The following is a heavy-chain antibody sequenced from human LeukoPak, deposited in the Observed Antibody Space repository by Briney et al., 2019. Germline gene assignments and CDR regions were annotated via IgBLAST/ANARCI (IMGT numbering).Heavy chain of an antibody. D-gene: IGHD6-6*01. J-gene: IGHJ6*03. V-gene: IGHV4-4*02. CDR1: GGSISSSNW. CDR3: ARAPGSSSSTFLDYYYMDV. Sequence: KASGTLSLTCAVSGGSISSSNWWSWVRQPPGKGLEWIGEIYHSGSTNYNPSLKSRVTISVDTSKNQFSLKLSSVTAADTAVYYCARAPGSSSSTFLDYYYMDVWGKGTTVTVSS. CDR2: IYHSGST.